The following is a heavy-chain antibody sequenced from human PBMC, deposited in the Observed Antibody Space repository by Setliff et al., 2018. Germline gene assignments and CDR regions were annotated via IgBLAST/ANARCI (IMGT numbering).Heavy chain of an antibody. Sequence: GGSLRLSCAASGFTFSDYYMSWIRQAPGKGLEWVANIKQDGSAKYYVDSVKGRFSISRDNAKNSLYLQLDSLRPDDTAFYYCARGHCTTISCFLDHWGQGIMVTVSS. V-gene: IGHV3-7*03. CDR3: ARGHCTTISCFLDH. D-gene: IGHD2-8*01. J-gene: IGHJ4*02. CDR1: GFTFSDYY. CDR2: IKQDGSAK.